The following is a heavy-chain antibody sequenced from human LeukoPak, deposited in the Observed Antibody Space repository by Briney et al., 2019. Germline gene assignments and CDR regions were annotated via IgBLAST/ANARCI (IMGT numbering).Heavy chain of an antibody. J-gene: IGHJ5*02. CDR3: ARRPIVGSTGFYFDP. CDR2: IYYGVSP. V-gene: IGHV4-39*01. D-gene: IGHD1-26*01. Sequence: SETLSLTCNVSGGSISTTTNSWGWAWIRQRPGKGLEWIGSIYYGVSPYYTSSLKSRVTISVDTSKNQFSLKMASLTATDTAVYYCARRPIVGSTGFYFDPWGPGTLVTVSS. CDR1: GGSISTTTNS.